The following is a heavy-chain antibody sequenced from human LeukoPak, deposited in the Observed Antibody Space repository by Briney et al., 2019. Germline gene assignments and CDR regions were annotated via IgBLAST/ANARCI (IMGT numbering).Heavy chain of an antibody. CDR3: AKDPQYDFWSGYFAPFDY. V-gene: IGHV3-23*01. CDR1: GFTFSNYA. D-gene: IGHD3-3*01. J-gene: IGHJ4*02. CDR2: ISGSGGST. Sequence: GGSLRLSCAVSGFTFSNYAMSWVRQAPGKGLEWVSGISGSGGSTYYADSVKGRFNISRDNSKNTLYLQMNSLRAEDTAVYCCAKDPQYDFWSGYFAPFDYWGQGTLVTVSS.